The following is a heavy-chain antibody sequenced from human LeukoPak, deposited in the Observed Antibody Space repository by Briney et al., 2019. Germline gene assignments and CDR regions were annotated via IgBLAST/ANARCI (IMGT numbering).Heavy chain of an antibody. CDR1: GGSISSYY. CDR2: IHTSGST. J-gene: IGHJ4*02. CDR3: ARDRYYYDSSARYLDY. D-gene: IGHD3-22*01. Sequence: SETLSLTCTVSGGSISSYYWSWIRQPAGKGLEWIGRIHTSGSTNYSPSLKSRVTMSVDTSKNQFSLKLSSVTAAGTAVYYCARDRYYYDSSARYLDYWGQGTLVTVSS. V-gene: IGHV4-4*07.